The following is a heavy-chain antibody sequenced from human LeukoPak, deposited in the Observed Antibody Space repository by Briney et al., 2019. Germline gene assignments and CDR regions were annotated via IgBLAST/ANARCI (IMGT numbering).Heavy chain of an antibody. J-gene: IGHJ4*02. CDR2: TYYRSKWYN. D-gene: IGHD6-13*01. CDR1: GDSVSSNSAA. Sequence: SQTLSLTCAISGDSVSSNSAAWNWIRQSPSRGLEWLGRTYYRSKWYNDYAVSVKSRITINPDTSKNQFSLQLNSVTPEDTAVYYCAREVRSSPYSSSLYYFDYWGQGTLVTVSS. V-gene: IGHV6-1*01. CDR3: AREVRSSPYSSSLYYFDY.